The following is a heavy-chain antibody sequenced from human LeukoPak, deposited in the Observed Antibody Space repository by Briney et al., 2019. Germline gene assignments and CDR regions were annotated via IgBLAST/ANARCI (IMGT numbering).Heavy chain of an antibody. D-gene: IGHD6-19*01. CDR2: ISSSSSYI. CDR1: GFTFSSYS. Sequence: PGGSLRLSCAASGFTFSSYSMNWVRQAPGKGLEWVSSISSSSSYIYYADSVKGRFTISRDNAKNSLYLQMNSLRAEDTAVYYCARQWLDDDPSFWWGQGTLVTVSS. CDR3: ARQWLDDDPSFW. V-gene: IGHV3-21*01. J-gene: IGHJ4*02.